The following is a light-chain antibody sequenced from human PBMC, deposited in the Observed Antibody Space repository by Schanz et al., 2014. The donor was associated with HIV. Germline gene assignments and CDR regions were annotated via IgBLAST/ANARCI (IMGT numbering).Light chain of an antibody. Sequence: QSVLTQPASVSGSPGQSITISFPFTRSSLGGYNFFSFYPQRPFKAPKLMIYAVSNRPSGVSNRFSGSKSGNTASLTISGLQAEDEADYYCNSYTSSSTPYVFGTGTKLTVL. CDR3: NSYTSSSTPYV. J-gene: IGLJ1*01. CDR2: AVS. V-gene: IGLV2-14*03. CDR1: RSSLGGYNF.